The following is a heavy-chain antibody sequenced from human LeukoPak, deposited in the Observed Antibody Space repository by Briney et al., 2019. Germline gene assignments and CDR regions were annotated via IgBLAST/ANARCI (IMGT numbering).Heavy chain of an antibody. J-gene: IGHJ3*01. D-gene: IGHD3-10*01. CDR1: GYSISSGYF. CDR2: IYHSGST. V-gene: IGHV4-38-2*02. Sequence: PSETLSLTCSVSGYSISSGYFWGWLRQSPVRGLEWIGKIYHSGSTHYNPSLKSRLTISVDTSKNQFSLKVTSVTAADTAVYYCARAGGASFDAFDFWGLGTMVTVSS. CDR3: ARAGGASFDAFDF.